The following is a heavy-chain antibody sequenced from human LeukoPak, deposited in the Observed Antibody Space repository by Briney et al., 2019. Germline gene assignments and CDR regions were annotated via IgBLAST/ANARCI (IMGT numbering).Heavy chain of an antibody. CDR1: GGSISTYY. Sequence: SETLSLTCSVSGGSISTYYWTWIRQTPGKGLEWIGYSHYSGSTNYNPSLKSRVTISVDTSKNQFFLRLNSVTAADTAIYYCARAPRGESDAASGFYGMDVWGQGTTVTVSS. J-gene: IGHJ6*02. CDR3: ARAPRGESDAASGFYGMDV. D-gene: IGHD3-22*01. CDR2: SHYSGST. V-gene: IGHV4-59*01.